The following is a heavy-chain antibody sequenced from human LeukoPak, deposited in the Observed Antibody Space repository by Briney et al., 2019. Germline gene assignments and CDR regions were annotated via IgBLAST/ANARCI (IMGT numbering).Heavy chain of an antibody. CDR1: GFTFSYHY. V-gene: IGHV3-33*08. D-gene: IGHD2-21*02. CDR2: IWYDASSQ. J-gene: IGHJ4*02. CDR3: ARDDCGGDCYLVH. Sequence: PGGSLRLSCAASGFTFSYHYMDWVRQAPGKGLEWVAGIWYDASSQDYADSVKGRFTISRDNSKNTLYLQMNSLRAEDTAVYYCARDDCGGDCYLVHWGQGTLVTVSS.